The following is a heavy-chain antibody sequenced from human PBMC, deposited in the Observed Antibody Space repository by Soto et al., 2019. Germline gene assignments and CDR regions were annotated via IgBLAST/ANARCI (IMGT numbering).Heavy chain of an antibody. D-gene: IGHD2-15*01. CDR3: AKDLVGSNADYFDY. J-gene: IGHJ4*02. CDR1: GFTFSSYA. V-gene: IGHV3-23*01. Sequence: PWGSLRLSCAASGFTFSSYAMSWVRQAPGKGMEWVAAISGSGGSTYYADSVKGRFTISRDNSKNTLYLQMNSLRAEDAAVYYCAKDLVGSNADYFDYWGQGTLVTVSS. CDR2: ISGSGGST.